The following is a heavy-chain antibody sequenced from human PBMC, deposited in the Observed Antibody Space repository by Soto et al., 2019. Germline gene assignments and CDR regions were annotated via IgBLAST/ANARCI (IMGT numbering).Heavy chain of an antibody. CDR2: IYSGGST. CDR1: GFTVSSNY. CDR3: ARDGVPAAIDYYYYYMDV. J-gene: IGHJ6*03. D-gene: IGHD2-2*01. Sequence: PGGSLRLSCAASGFTVSSNYMSWVRQAPGKGLEWVSVIYSGGSTYYADSVKGRFTISRDNSKNTLYLQMNSLRAEDTAVYYCARDGVPAAIDYYYYYMDVWGKGTTVTVSS. V-gene: IGHV3-66*01.